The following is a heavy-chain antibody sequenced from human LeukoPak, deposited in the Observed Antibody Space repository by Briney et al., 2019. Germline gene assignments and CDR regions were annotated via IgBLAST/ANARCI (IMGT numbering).Heavy chain of an antibody. V-gene: IGHV4-39*07. CDR2: IYDSGST. CDR3: ARDLPRGSSGYPDAFDI. J-gene: IGHJ3*02. Sequence: SETLSLTCTVSGGSIRSSYYYWGWIRQPPGKGLEWIGSIYDSGSTYYNPSLKSRVTISVDTSKNQFSLKLSSVTAADTAVYYCARDLPRGSSGYPDAFDIWGQGTMVTVSS. D-gene: IGHD3-22*01. CDR1: GGSIRSSYYY.